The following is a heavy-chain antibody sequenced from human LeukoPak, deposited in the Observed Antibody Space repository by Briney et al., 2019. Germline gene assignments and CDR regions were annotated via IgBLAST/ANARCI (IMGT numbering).Heavy chain of an antibody. J-gene: IGHJ5*02. CDR1: GFTFSSFW. V-gene: IGHV3-7*04. CDR2: IKEDGSMV. Sequence: GGSLRDFRAASGFTFSSFWMSWVGQAPGKGLEWVAHIKEDGSMVSYVDSVKGRFTISRDNAKNSVYLQMNSLRVEDTAVYFCAGVNTWFDPWGQGTLVTVSS. CDR3: AGVNTWFDP.